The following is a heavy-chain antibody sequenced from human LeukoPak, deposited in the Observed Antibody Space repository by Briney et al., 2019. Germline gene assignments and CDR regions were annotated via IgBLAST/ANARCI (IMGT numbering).Heavy chain of an antibody. CDR2: IYPGDSDT. J-gene: IGHJ4*02. CDR3: ARHIKYCTSTSCYSYFDY. D-gene: IGHD2-2*02. CDR1: GYNFINYW. Sequence: GESLKISCKGSGYNFINYWIGWVRQMPGKGLEWMGIIYPGDSDTRYSPSFQGQVTISADKSISTAYLQWSSLKASDTAMYYCARHIKYCTSTSCYSYFDYWGQGTLVTVSS. V-gene: IGHV5-51*01.